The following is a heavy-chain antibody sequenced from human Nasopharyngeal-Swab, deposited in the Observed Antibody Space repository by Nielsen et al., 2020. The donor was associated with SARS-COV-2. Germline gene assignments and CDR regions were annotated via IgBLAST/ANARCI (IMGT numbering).Heavy chain of an antibody. Sequence: GASLKISCAASGFTFSDYYMSWIRQAPGKGLEWVSYISSSGSTIYYADSVKGRFTISRDNAKNSLYLQMNSLRAEDTAAYYCARDGKVGSSYDYWGQGTLVTVSS. CDR3: ARDGKVGSSYDY. J-gene: IGHJ4*02. D-gene: IGHD6-13*01. CDR1: GFTFSDYY. CDR2: ISSSGSTI. V-gene: IGHV3-11*01.